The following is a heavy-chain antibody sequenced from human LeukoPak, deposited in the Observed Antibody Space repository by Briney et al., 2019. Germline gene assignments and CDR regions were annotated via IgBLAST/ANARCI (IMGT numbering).Heavy chain of an antibody. CDR2: VANDGRDK. CDR3: ARDRNSPAKYYFDY. V-gene: IGHV3-30*01. D-gene: IGHD1-14*01. Sequence: PGRSLRLSCAASGFTFNAYAMHCGRQAPGKGLGWVAVVANDGRDKQYADSMKGRFTISRDNSENTLYLQMNTLRAEDTAVYYCARDRNSPAKYYFDYWGQGTLVTVSS. J-gene: IGHJ4*02. CDR1: GFTFNAYA.